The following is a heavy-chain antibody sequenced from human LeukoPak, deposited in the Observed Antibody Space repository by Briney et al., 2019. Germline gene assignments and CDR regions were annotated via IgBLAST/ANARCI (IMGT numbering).Heavy chain of an antibody. Sequence: SETLSLTCAVYGGSFSGYYWSWIRQPPGKGLEWIGEINHSGSTNYNPSLKSRVTISVDTSKNQFSLKLSSVTAADTAVYYCARSGYYDILTGYYPFDYWGQGTLVTVSS. V-gene: IGHV4-34*01. CDR2: INHSGST. J-gene: IGHJ4*02. CDR1: GGSFSGYY. D-gene: IGHD3-9*01. CDR3: ARSGYYDILTGYYPFDY.